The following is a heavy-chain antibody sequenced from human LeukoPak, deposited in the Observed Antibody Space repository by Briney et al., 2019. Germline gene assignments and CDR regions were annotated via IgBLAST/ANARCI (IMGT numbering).Heavy chain of an antibody. Sequence: SPSETLSLTCTVSGGSISSSSYYWGWIRQPPGKGLEWIGSIYYSGSTYYNPSLKSRVTISVDTSKNQFSLKLSSVTAADTAVYYCARRMYYDFWSGQINFDYWGQGTLVTVSS. D-gene: IGHD3-3*01. CDR2: IYYSGST. CDR3: ARRMYYDFWSGQINFDY. J-gene: IGHJ4*02. CDR1: GGSISSSSYY. V-gene: IGHV4-39*01.